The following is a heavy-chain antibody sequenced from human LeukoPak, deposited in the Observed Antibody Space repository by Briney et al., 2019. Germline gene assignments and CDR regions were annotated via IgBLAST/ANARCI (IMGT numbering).Heavy chain of an antibody. J-gene: IGHJ4*02. D-gene: IGHD3-22*01. V-gene: IGHV4-59*12. CDR2: IYDSGST. CDR1: GGSISSYC. CDR3: AREAGSYDSSGYYSLYYSFDY. Sequence: SETLSLTCTVSGGSISSYCWSWIRQPPGKGLEWIGYIYDSGSTNYNPSLKSRVTISIDTSKNQFSLKLTSVTAADTALYYCAREAGSYDSSGYYSLYYSFDYWGQGTLVTVSS.